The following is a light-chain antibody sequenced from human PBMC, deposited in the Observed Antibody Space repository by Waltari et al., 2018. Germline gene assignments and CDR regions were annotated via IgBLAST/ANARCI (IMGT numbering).Light chain of an antibody. CDR1: SSDVGNYKR. Sequence: QSALTPHASVSGSPGQSITISCTGTSSDVGNYKRVSWYQQHPGKAPKLMIYAVSKRPSWVSDRFSGSKSGDMASLTISGLQPEDEAEYFCSSYAVSSKGVFGGGTKVTGL. V-gene: IGLV2-23*02. CDR2: AVS. CDR3: SSYAVSSKGV. J-gene: IGLJ2*01.